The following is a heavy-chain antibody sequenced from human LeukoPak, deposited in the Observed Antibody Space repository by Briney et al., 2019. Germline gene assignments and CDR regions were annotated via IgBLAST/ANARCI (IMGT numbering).Heavy chain of an antibody. Sequence: ASVTDSFKSSVCTLSKLTISAVRQPPGRGLAGMGRIFPSFCTTNYAHNLQDRAIIAAYKYTNTPYMDPSSLKSNDTARYVCASPTYYLAGTGIHFYFWGQGTLVTVSS. D-gene: IGHD6-19*01. V-gene: IGHV1-69*08. CDR3: ASPTYYLAGTGIHFYF. CDR2: IFPSFCTT. J-gene: IGHJ4*02. CDR1: VCTLSKLT.